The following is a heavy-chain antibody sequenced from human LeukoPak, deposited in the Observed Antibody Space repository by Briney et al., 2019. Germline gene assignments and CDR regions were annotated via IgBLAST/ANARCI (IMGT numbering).Heavy chain of an antibody. Sequence: LSLTCTVSGGSISSYYGSWIRQPPGKGLEGSGYIYYSGSTNYNPSLRSRGTISVDTSKNQCSLKLSSVTAADTAVYYCASVNGIAAAGTRAFDIWGQGTMVTVSS. CDR1: GGSISSYY. CDR3: ASVNGIAAAGTRAFDI. V-gene: IGHV4-59*08. CDR2: IYYSGST. D-gene: IGHD6-13*01. J-gene: IGHJ3*02.